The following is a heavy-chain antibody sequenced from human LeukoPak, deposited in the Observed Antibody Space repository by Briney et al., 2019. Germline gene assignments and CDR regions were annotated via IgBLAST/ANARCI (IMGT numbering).Heavy chain of an antibody. J-gene: IGHJ3*02. Sequence: GGSLELSRAASGFTFSGSAMHWVRQASGKGLEWVGRIRNKANSYATAYAASVKGRFTISRDDSKNTAYLQMNSLKTEDTAVYYCTPSRDGYNGAFDIWGQVTMVTVSS. CDR1: GFTFSGSA. CDR3: TPSRDGYNGAFDI. D-gene: IGHD5-24*01. CDR2: IRNKANSYAT. V-gene: IGHV3-73*01.